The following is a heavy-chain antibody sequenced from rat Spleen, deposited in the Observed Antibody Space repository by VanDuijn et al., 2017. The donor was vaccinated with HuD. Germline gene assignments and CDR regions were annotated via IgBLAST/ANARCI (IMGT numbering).Heavy chain of an antibody. CDR1: GLSLTSNS. CDR3: TRAPGKGYVMDA. J-gene: IGHJ4*01. D-gene: IGHD5-1*01. CDR2: IWNHGGT. V-gene: IGHV2-47*01. Sequence: QVQLKESGPGLVQPSQTLSLTCTVSGLSLTSNSVSWIRQPPGKGLEWIGVIWNHGGTDYNSALKSRLSISRDTSKSQVFLNMNSLQTEDTAIYYCTRAPGKGYVMDAWGQGTAVTVSS.